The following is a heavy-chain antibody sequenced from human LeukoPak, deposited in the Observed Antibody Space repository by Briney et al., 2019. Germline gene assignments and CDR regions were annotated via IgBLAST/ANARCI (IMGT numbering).Heavy chain of an antibody. J-gene: IGHJ4*02. CDR3: VRNLDFWGDSEDY. D-gene: IGHD3-3*01. Sequence: GGSLRLSCAASGFSFSSYWTHWVRQAPGKGLVWVSRINSDGSITTYADSVKGRFTISRDNAKNTLYLQMNSLRAEDTAVYYCVRNLDFWGDSEDYWGQGTLVTVSS. CDR1: GFSFSSYW. V-gene: IGHV3-74*01. CDR2: INSDGSIT.